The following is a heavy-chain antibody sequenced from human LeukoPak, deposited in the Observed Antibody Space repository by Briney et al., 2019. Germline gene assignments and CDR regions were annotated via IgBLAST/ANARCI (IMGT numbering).Heavy chain of an antibody. CDR3: ARVGYSYGYPDYFDY. Sequence: GASLKISCKGSGYSFTSYWIGWVRQMPGKGLEWMGIIYPGDSDTRYSPSFQGQVTISADKSISTAYLQWSSLKASDTAMYYCARVGYSYGYPDYFDYWGQGTLVTVSS. V-gene: IGHV5-51*01. J-gene: IGHJ4*02. D-gene: IGHD5-18*01. CDR1: GYSFTSYW. CDR2: IYPGDSDT.